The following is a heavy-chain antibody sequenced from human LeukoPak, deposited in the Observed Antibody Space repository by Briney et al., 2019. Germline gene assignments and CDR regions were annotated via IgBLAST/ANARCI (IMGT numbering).Heavy chain of an antibody. Sequence: ASVKVSCKASGYMFTNYAMHWVRQAPGQRLEWMGWINAGNGNTKYSQKFQGRVTITRDTSATTAYMELSSLRSEDMAVYYCARGLLWFGELSPPGYWGQGTLVTVSS. D-gene: IGHD3-10*01. CDR3: ARGLLWFGELSPPGY. J-gene: IGHJ4*02. CDR2: INAGNGNT. CDR1: GYMFTNYA. V-gene: IGHV1-3*01.